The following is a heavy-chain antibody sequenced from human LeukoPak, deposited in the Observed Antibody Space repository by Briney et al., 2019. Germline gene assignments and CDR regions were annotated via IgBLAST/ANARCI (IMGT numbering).Heavy chain of an antibody. D-gene: IGHD5-18*01. CDR2: ISYDGSNK. CDR1: GFTFSSYA. CDR3: ARAVDTAMVRPNDY. V-gene: IGHV3-30*04. J-gene: IGHJ4*02. Sequence: GGSLRLSCAASGFTFSSYAMHWVRQAPGKGLEWVAVISYDGSNKYYADSMKGRFTISRDNSKNTLYLQMNSLRAEDTAVYYCARAVDTAMVRPNDYWGQGTLVTVSS.